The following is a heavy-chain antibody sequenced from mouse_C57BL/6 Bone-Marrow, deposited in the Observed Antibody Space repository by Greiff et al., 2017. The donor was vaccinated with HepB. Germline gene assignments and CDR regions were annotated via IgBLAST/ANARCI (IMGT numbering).Heavy chain of an antibody. CDR3: ARRGEWDDYDFYAMDY. D-gene: IGHD2-4*01. CDR2: ISSGGSYT. Sequence: EVKVEESGGDLVKPGGSLKLSCAASGFTFSSYGMSWVRQTPDKRLEWVATISSGGSYTYYPDSVKGRFTISRDNAKNTLYLQMSSLKSEDTAMYYCARRGEWDDYDFYAMDYWGQGTSVTVSS. J-gene: IGHJ4*01. V-gene: IGHV5-6*02. CDR1: GFTFSSYG.